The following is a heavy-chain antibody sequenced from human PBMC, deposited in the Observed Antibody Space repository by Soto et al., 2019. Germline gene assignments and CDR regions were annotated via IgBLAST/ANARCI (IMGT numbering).Heavy chain of an antibody. J-gene: IGHJ5*02. CDR2: IYYSGST. Sequence: SETLSLTCTVSGGSVSSGSYYWSWIRQPPGKGLEWIGYIYYSGSTNYNPSLKSRVTISVDTSKNQFSLKLSSVTAADTAVYYCESTRYSYASSGYRIWWFDTWGQGTLVTVSS. CDR1: GGSVSSGSYY. CDR3: ESTRYSYASSGYRIWWFDT. D-gene: IGHD3-22*01. V-gene: IGHV4-61*01.